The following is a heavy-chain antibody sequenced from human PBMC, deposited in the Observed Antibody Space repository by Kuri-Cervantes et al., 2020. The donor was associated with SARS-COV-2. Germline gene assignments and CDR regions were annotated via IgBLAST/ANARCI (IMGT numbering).Heavy chain of an antibody. CDR1: GGSVSGYY. CDR3: ARREVELAYPYYYHGLDV. V-gene: IGHV4-34*01. J-gene: IGHJ6*02. Sequence: GSLRLSCAVNGGSVSGYYWNWIRQAPGKGLEWIGEINDNGRTNYKSSLKSRVTISMDTSKNQFSLRLTLMTAADTAVYFCARREVELAYPYYYHGLDVWGQGTPVTVSS. D-gene: IGHD1-1*01. CDR2: INDNGRT.